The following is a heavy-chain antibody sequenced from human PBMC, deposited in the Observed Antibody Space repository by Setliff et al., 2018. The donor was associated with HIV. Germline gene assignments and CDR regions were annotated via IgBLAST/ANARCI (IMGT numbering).Heavy chain of an antibody. J-gene: IGHJ1*01. V-gene: IGHV4-39*01. CDR3: ANSGHWELLQYFDSWGQGTLVTVSSGKAQKSLYLHMNSLRPEDTAVYYCARDWAGPGFQH. Sequence: SETLSLTCTVSRGSISSISYYWGWIRRPPGKGLEWIGSIHYSGTTYYNPSLKSRVTISVDPSKTQFSLNLSSVTAADTAVYYCANSGHWELLQYFDSWGQGTLVTVSSGKAQKSLYLHMNSLRPEDTAVYYCARDWAGPGFQHWGQGTLVTVSS. CDR1: RGSISSISYY. CDR2: IHYSGTT. D-gene: IGHD3-9*01.